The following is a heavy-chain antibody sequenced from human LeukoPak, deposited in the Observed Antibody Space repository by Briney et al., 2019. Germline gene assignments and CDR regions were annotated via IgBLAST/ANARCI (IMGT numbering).Heavy chain of an antibody. J-gene: IGHJ3*02. Sequence: ASVKVSCKASGGTFSSYAISWVRQAPGQGLEWMGGIIPIFGTANYAQKFRDRVTITADESTSTAYMELSSLRSEDTAVYYCARDPSIRPHDAFDIWGQGTMVTVSS. V-gene: IGHV1-69*13. CDR1: GGTFSSYA. CDR2: IIPIFGTA. D-gene: IGHD6-6*01. CDR3: ARDPSIRPHDAFDI.